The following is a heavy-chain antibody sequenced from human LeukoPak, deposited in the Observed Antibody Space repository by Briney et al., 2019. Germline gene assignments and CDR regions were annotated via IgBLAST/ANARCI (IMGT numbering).Heavy chain of an antibody. V-gene: IGHV3-11*04. CDR1: GFTFSDYY. Sequence: GGSLRLSCAASGFTFSDYYMSWIRQAPGKGLECVSYISSSGNTTYHADSVKGRFTISRDNAKNSLYLQMNSLRAEDTAVYYCAKASAMIDYWGQGTLVTVSS. D-gene: IGHD5-18*01. CDR3: AKASAMIDY. J-gene: IGHJ4*02. CDR2: ISSSGNTT.